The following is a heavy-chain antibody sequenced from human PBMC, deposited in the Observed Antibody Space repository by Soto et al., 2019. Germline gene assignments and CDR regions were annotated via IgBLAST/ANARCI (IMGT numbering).Heavy chain of an antibody. Sequence: QVQLVVSGGGVVQPGRSLRLSCAAPGFTFSSSGMHWVRQAPGKGLEWVAVISFDGSNKYYADSVKGRFTISRDNSKNTLYLQMNSLRAEDTAVYYCAIDFSGWYGSSEYGFWGQGTLGTVSS. J-gene: IGHJ4*02. D-gene: IGHD6-19*01. CDR2: ISFDGSNK. V-gene: IGHV3-30*03. CDR1: GFTFSSSG. CDR3: AIDFSGWYGSSEYGF.